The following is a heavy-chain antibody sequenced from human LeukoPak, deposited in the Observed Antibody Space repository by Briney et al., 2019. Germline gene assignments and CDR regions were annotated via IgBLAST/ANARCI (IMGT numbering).Heavy chain of an antibody. V-gene: IGHV1-8*03. Sequence: GASVKVSCKASGYTFTSYDINWVRQATGQGLEWMGWMNPNSGNTGYAQKFQGRVTITRNTSISTAYMELSSLRSEDTAVYYCARGRGYKRAFDIWGQGTIVTVSS. CDR3: ARGRGYKRAFDI. D-gene: IGHD5-24*01. J-gene: IGHJ3*02. CDR1: GYTFTSYD. CDR2: MNPNSGNT.